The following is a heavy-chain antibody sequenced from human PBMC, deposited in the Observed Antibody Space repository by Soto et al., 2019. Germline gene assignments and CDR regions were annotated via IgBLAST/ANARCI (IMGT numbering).Heavy chain of an antibody. D-gene: IGHD2-2*01. V-gene: IGHV3-48*02. CDR2: ISASTLTT. CDR1: GFPFSTYS. Sequence: PGGSLRLSCAASGFPFSTYSLSWVRQAPGKGLEWISYISASTLTTFYADSVKGRFTISRDTAQNSLYLQMNSLRDEDTAVYYCVRAPQLVAPAATGFDSWGQGTLVTVSS. CDR3: VRAPQLVAPAATGFDS. J-gene: IGHJ4*02.